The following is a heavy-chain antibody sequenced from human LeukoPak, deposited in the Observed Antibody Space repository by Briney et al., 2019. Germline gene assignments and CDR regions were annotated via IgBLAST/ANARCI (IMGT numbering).Heavy chain of an antibody. CDR1: RFTFSSYS. CDR3: ARDQAMVEGVSDY. J-gene: IGHJ4*02. D-gene: IGHD5-18*01. Sequence: PGGSLRLSCAASRFTFSSYSMNWVRQAPGKGLEWVSSISSGSTYIYYADSVKGRFTISRDNAKNSLYLQMNSLRAEDTAVYYCARDQAMVEGVSDYWGQGTLVTVSS. V-gene: IGHV3-21*01. CDR2: ISSGSTYI.